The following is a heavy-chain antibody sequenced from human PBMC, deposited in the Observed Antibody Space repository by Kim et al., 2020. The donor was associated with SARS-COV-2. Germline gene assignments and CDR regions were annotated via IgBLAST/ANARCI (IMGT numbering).Heavy chain of an antibody. J-gene: IGHJ4*02. CDR1: GFTFSSYA. CDR2: ISYDGSNK. Sequence: GGSLRLSCAASGFTFSSYAMHWVRQAPGKGLEWVAVISYDGSNKYYADSVKGRFTISRDNSKNTLYLQMNSLRAEDTAVYYCARESIYDSSGTGDYWGQG. CDR3: ARESIYDSSGTGDY. D-gene: IGHD3-22*01. V-gene: IGHV3-30*04.